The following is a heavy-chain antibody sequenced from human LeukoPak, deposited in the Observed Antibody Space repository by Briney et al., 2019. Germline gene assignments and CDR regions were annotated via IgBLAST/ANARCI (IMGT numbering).Heavy chain of an antibody. Sequence: GGSLRLSCAASGFTFSDYYMSWIRQAPGKGLEWVSYISSSGSTIYYADSVKGRFTISRDNAKNSLYLQMNSLRAEDTAVYYGASPPYDSSVYSDSGAKEPLATVPS. V-gene: IGHV3-11*01. CDR1: GFTFSDYY. CDR2: ISSSGSTI. CDR3: ASPPYDSSVYSDS. D-gene: IGHD3-22*01. J-gene: IGHJ5*01.